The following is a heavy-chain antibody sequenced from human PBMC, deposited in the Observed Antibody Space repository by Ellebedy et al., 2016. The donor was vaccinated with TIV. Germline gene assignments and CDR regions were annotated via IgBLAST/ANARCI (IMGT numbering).Heavy chain of an antibody. CDR2: IYHSGKT. V-gene: IGHV4-30-2*01. D-gene: IGHD3-22*01. CDR3: ARVRNYYDSSGYYWPYNWFDP. CDR1: GDSISSGGYS. J-gene: IGHJ5*02. Sequence: SQTLSLTXXVSGDSISSGGYSWSWIRQPPGKGLEWIGYIYHSGKTYYNPSLKSRVTISVDRPKNQFSVRLNPVTAADTAVYYCARVRNYYDSSGYYWPYNWFDPWGQGTLVTVSS.